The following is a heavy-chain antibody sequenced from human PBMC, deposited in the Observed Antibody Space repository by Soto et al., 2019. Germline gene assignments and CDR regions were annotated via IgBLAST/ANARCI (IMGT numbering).Heavy chain of an antibody. CDR2: MNPNSGNT. D-gene: IGHD4-17*01. J-gene: IGHJ5*02. CDR1: GYTFTKFD. CDR3: VRGDYGDYSHWFDP. V-gene: IGHV1-8*01. Sequence: QAQLVQSGAEVKKPGASVRVSCKASGYTFTKFDINWVRQATGQGLEWMGWMNPNSGNTGYAQKFQGRVTMTRNTSITTAYMELSTLRSEDTAVYYCVRGDYGDYSHWFDPWGQGTLVTVSS.